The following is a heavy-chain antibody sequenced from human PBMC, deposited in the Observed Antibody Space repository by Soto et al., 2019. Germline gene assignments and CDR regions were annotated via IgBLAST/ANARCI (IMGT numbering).Heavy chain of an antibody. CDR3: ASKSAGSGSDNWFAP. V-gene: IGHV1-46*01. J-gene: IGHJ5*02. CDR2: INPSGGIT. D-gene: IGHD6-25*01. CDR1: GYTFTSYY. Sequence: ASVKVSGEASGYTFTSYYMHWLRQAPGQGLEWMGIINPSGGITVYAQKFQGRVTMTRYASTSTVYMELSSLRSEDTPVYYCASKSAGSGSDNWFAPWGQGTLATVSS.